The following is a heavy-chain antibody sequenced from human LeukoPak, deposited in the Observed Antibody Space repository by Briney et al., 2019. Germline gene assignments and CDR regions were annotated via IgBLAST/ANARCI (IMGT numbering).Heavy chain of an antibody. D-gene: IGHD6-19*01. CDR3: ARGAVAGSSWFDP. V-gene: IGHV4-39*07. Sequence: SETLSLTCTVSGGSISSSSYYWGWIRQPPGMGLEWIGSIYYSGSTYYNPSLKSRVTISVDTSKNQFSLKLSSVTAADTAVYYCARGAVAGSSWFDPWGEGTLVTVSS. CDR2: IYYSGST. J-gene: IGHJ5*02. CDR1: GGSISSSSYY.